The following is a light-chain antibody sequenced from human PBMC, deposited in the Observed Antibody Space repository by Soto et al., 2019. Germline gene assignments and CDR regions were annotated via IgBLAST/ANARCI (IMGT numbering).Light chain of an antibody. CDR1: QSIDSSY. J-gene: IGKJ1*01. CDR3: EQFGKT. CDR2: GAS. Sequence: EIVLTQSPGTLSLSPGDRATLSCRASQSIDSSYLAWYQQKPGQAPRLLIYGASSRAPGIPDRFSGSGSGTDFTLTVNRLEPEDFAVYCCEQFGKTFGQGTKVEIK. V-gene: IGKV3-20*01.